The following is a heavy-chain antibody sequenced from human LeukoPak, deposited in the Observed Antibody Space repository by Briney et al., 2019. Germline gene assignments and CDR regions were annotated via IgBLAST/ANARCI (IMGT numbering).Heavy chain of an antibody. Sequence: SETLSLTCTVSNDSISNYYWNWIRQPPGKGLEWIGYSYYGGSTNYHPSFKSRFTMSVDTSKNQFSLKLSSVTAADTAVYYCARGGEGYPLPHYFDYWGQGTLVTVSS. D-gene: IGHD2-15*01. CDR1: NDSISNYY. CDR3: ARGGEGYPLPHYFDY. V-gene: IGHV4-59*01. J-gene: IGHJ4*02. CDR2: SYYGGST.